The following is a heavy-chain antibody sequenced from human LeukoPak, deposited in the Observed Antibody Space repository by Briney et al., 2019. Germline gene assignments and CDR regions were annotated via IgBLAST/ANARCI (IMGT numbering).Heavy chain of an antibody. D-gene: IGHD4-17*01. CDR1: GGSISSYY. V-gene: IGHV4-34*01. J-gene: IGHJ4*02. Sequence: ETLSLTCTVSGGSISSYYWSWIRQPAGKGLEWIGEINHSGSTNYNPSLKSRVTISVDTSKNQFSLKLSSVTAADTAVYYCARGSYGDPMYYFDYWGQGTLVTVSS. CDR3: ARGSYGDPMYYFDY. CDR2: INHSGST.